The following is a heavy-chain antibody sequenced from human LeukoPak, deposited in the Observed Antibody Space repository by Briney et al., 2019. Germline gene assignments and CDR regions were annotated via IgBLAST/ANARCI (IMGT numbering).Heavy chain of an antibody. V-gene: IGHV4-4*07. Sequence: SETLSLTCTVPGGSISSYYWSWIRQPAGKGLEWIGRIYTSGSTNYNPSLKSRVTMSVDTSKNQFSLKLSSVTAADTAVYYCARTQREYYYDSSGAIDAFDIWGQGTMVTVSS. CDR1: GGSISSYY. CDR2: IYTSGST. D-gene: IGHD3-22*01. CDR3: ARTQREYYYDSSGAIDAFDI. J-gene: IGHJ3*02.